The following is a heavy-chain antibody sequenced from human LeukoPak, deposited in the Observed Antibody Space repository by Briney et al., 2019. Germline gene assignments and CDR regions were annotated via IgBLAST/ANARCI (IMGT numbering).Heavy chain of an antibody. D-gene: IGHD1-26*01. J-gene: IGHJ1*01. Sequence: GESLKISCKGSGYSFTSYWISWVRQMTGKGLEWMGRIDPRDSYTNYSPSFQGHVTISADKSISTAYLQWSSLKASDTAMYYCVRHMMVGAPAHFQHWGQGTLVTVSS. CDR1: GYSFTSYW. CDR3: VRHMMVGAPAHFQH. V-gene: IGHV5-10-1*01. CDR2: IDPRDSYT.